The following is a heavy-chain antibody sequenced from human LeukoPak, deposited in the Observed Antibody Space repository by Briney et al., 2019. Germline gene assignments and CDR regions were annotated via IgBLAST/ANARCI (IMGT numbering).Heavy chain of an antibody. CDR3: ARDRLLYDYGGKPLFDY. CDR1: GGSISNYY. J-gene: IGHJ4*02. D-gene: IGHD4-23*01. V-gene: IGHV4-4*07. Sequence: SETLSLTCTVSGGSISNYYWSWIRQPAGKGLEWIGRIYTSGSTNYNPSLKSRVTMSVDTSKNQLSLKMTSVTAADTAVYFCARDRLLYDYGGKPLFDYWGQGTLVTVSS. CDR2: IYTSGST.